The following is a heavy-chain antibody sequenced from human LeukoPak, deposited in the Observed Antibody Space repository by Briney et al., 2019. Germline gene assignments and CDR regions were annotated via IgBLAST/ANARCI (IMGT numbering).Heavy chain of an antibody. CDR3: ARDWYHAIDY. Sequence: PGGSLRLSCAASEFIFSTTWVHWVPHPPAQGLVWVARITSDGTSTSYAESVKGRFTISRDNATSTLYLQMNSLRAEDTAVYYCARDWYHAIDYWGQGTLVTVSS. CDR1: EFIFSTTW. V-gene: IGHV3-74*03. CDR2: ITSDGTST. J-gene: IGHJ4*02. D-gene: IGHD2-2*01.